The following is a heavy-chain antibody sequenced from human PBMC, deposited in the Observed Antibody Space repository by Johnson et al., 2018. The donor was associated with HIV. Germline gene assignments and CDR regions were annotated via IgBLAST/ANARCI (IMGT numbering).Heavy chain of an antibody. CDR2: INQDGSEK. V-gene: IGHV3-7*01. CDR1: GFPFSSFW. J-gene: IGHJ3*02. CDR3: AKDLRGLAYHDAFDI. D-gene: IGHD6-19*01. Sequence: EVQLVESGGGLVQPGGSLRLSCVVSGFPFSSFWMHWVRQTPGKGLEWVANINQDGSEKYYVDSARGRFTISRDNAKNSLYLQMSSLRAEDTAVYYCAKDLRGLAYHDAFDIWGHGTMVTVSS.